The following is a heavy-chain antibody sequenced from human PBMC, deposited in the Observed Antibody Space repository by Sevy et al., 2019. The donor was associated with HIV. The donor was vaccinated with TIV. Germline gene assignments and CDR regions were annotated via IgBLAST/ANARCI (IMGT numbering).Heavy chain of an antibody. CDR1: GFTFSSYG. Sequence: GGSLRLSCAASGFTFSSYGMHWVRQAPGKGLEWVAVIWYDGSNKYYADSVKGRFTISRDNSKNTLYLQMNSLRAEDTAVYYCARDPTLYSGGWDAGWFDPWGQGSLVTVSS. CDR2: IWYDGSNK. CDR3: ARDPTLYSGGWDAGWFDP. D-gene: IGHD6-19*01. J-gene: IGHJ5*02. V-gene: IGHV3-33*01.